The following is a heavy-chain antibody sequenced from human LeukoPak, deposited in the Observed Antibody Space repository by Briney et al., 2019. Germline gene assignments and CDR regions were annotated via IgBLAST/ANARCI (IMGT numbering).Heavy chain of an antibody. J-gene: IGHJ4*02. CDR1: GFTFSSYA. V-gene: IGHV3-23*01. CDR2: ISGSGGST. CDR3: GKMGFGSGLKDFFDY. Sequence: GGSLRLSCAASGFTFSSYAMSWVRQAPGKGLEWVSAISGSGGSTYYADSVKGRFTISRDNSKNTLYLQMNSLRAEDTAVYYCGKMGFGSGLKDFFDYWGQGTLVTVSS. D-gene: IGHD5-12*01.